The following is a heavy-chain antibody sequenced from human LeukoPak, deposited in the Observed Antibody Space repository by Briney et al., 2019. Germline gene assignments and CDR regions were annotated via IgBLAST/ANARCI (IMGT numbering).Heavy chain of an antibody. CDR3: ARDQTGYEEDGVTWLDP. CDR1: GFTFRSYA. CDR2: ISFDGLDK. V-gene: IGHV3-30*04. J-gene: IGHJ5*02. D-gene: IGHD5-12*01. Sequence: GRSLRLSCVASGFTFRSYAIHWVRQAPGKGLEWVAVISFDGLDKRYADSVKGRFTIYRDNSKNTVFLQMNSLRGEDTAMYYCARDQTGYEEDGVTWLDPWGQGTLVTVSS.